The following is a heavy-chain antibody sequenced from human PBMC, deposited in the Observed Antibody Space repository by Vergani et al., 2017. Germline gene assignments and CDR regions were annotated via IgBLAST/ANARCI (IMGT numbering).Heavy chain of an antibody. V-gene: IGHV4-39*01. CDR1: GDSIISRSYY. D-gene: IGHD3-16*01. CDR2: IYNSGNG. J-gene: IGHJ2*01. Sequence: QMQLQESGPGLVKASETLSLTCTVSGDSIISRSYYWGWLRQPPGKGLEWIGSIYNSGNGDSSSSLKSRVTISADTSKNQFSLRLTSVTAADTALYYCASGKYYSXSTSHYRGRYFDVWGRGTLVTVPS. CDR3: ASGKYYSXSTSHYRGRYFDV.